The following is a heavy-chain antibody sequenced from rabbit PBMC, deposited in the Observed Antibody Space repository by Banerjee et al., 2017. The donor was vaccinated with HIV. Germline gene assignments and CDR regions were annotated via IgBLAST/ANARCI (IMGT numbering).Heavy chain of an antibody. Sequence: QSLEESGGDLVKPGASLTLTCTASGFSFSSSYYMRWVRQAPGKGLEWIGCINPDNGDTYYASWAKGRFTISKTSSTVDLKMTSLTAADTATYFCARGGGGYAGYGHGDDAFDPWGQGTLVTVS. CDR1: GFSFSSSYY. CDR3: ARGGGGYAGYGHGDDAFDP. D-gene: IGHD7-1*01. CDR2: INPDNGDT. V-gene: IGHV1S40*01. J-gene: IGHJ2*01.